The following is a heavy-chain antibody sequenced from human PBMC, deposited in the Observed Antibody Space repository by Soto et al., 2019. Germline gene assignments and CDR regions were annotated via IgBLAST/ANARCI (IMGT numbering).Heavy chain of an antibody. V-gene: IGHV1-3*01. CDR2: INAGNGNT. CDR3: ARVCSGGSCWDTIDY. J-gene: IGHJ4*02. D-gene: IGHD2-15*01. Sequence: GASVKVSCKASGYTFTSYAMHWVRQAPGQRPEWMGWINAGNGNTKYSQKFQGRVTITRDTSASTAYMELSSLRSEDTAVYYCARVCSGGSCWDTIDYWGQGTLVTVSS. CDR1: GYTFTSYA.